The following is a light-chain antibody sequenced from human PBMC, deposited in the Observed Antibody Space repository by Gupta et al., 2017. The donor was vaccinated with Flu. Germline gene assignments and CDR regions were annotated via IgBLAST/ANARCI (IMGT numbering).Light chain of an antibody. V-gene: IGKV3-20*01. CDR2: GVS. J-gene: IGKJ1*01. CDR3: QQYDGAPRT. Sequence: GSLSLSPGGKATLSCRASQTINSRYLAWYQQKPGQAPRLLIYGVSNRATGIPDRFTGSGSGTDFTLTISRMEPEDSAVYYCQQYDGAPRTFGQGTKVIIK. CDR1: QTINSRY.